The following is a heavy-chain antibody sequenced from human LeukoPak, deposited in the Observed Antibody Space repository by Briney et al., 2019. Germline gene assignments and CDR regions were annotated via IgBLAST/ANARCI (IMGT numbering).Heavy chain of an antibody. J-gene: IGHJ4*02. CDR3: ARGAYCSGSYYYSAYYFDY. CDR2: INRSGST. CDR1: GGSFSGYY. Sequence: SETLSLTCAVYGGSFSGYYWSWIRQPPGKGLEWIGEINRSGSTNYNPSLKSRVTISVDTSKNQFSLKLSSVTAADTAVYYCARGAYCSGSYYYSAYYFDYWGQGTLVTVSS. D-gene: IGHD3-10*01. V-gene: IGHV4-34*01.